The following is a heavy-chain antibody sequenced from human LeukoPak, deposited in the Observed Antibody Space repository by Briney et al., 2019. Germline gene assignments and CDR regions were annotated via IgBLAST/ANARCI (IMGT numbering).Heavy chain of an antibody. CDR1: GGSISSYY. CDR2: IYYSGST. V-gene: IGHV4-59*12. Sequence: SETLSLTCTVSGGSISSYYWSWIRQPPGKGLEWIGYIYYSGSTNYNPSLKSRVTISVDTSKNQFSLKLSSVTAADTAVYYCARVLRYYYDSSGYPDYWGQGTLVTVSS. J-gene: IGHJ4*02. CDR3: ARVLRYYYDSSGYPDY. D-gene: IGHD3-22*01.